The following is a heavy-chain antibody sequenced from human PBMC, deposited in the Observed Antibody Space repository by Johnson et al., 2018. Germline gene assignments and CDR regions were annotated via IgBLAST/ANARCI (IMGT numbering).Heavy chain of an antibody. CDR1: GFTFSSYA. CDR3: ANLHNGAYEAYFLQ. J-gene: IGHJ1*01. CDR2: IGVDGTIT. V-gene: IGHV3-23*05. Sequence: VQLQESGGGLVQPGGSLRLSCTGSGFTFSSYALTWVRQAPGEGLEWVSTIGVDGTITHYRDSVKGRFTISRDNSKNTLYRQMNSLRAEDTAKYYRANLHNGAYEAYFLQWGQGTLVSV. D-gene: IGHD4/OR15-4a*01.